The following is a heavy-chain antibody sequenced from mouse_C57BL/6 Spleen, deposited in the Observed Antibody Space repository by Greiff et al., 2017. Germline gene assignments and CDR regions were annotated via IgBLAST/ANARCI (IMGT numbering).Heavy chain of an antibody. D-gene: IGHD1-1*01. CDR2: IHPNSGST. CDR1: GYTFTSYW. V-gene: IGHV1-64*01. Sequence: QVQLQQPGAELVKPGASVKLSCKASGYTFTSYWMHWVKKRPGQGLEWIGMIHPNSGSTNYNEKFKSKATLTVDKSSSTAYMQLSSLTSEDSAVYYCATSDYYGSSNYYAMDYWGQGTSVTVSS. J-gene: IGHJ4*01. CDR3: ATSDYYGSSNYYAMDY.